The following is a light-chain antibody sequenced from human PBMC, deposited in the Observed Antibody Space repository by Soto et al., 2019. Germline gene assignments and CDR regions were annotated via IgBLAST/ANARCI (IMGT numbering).Light chain of an antibody. J-gene: IGLJ1*01. V-gene: IGLV1-44*01. CDR2: DNN. Sequence: LTQPPSASGTPGQRVTISCSGSSSNIGRDPVNWYQELPGTAPKLLIYDNNQRPSGVPDRFSGSKSGTSASLAISGLQSEDEADYFCAGWDGSLRGFVFGTGTKVTVL. CDR1: SSNIGRDP. CDR3: AGWDGSLRGFV.